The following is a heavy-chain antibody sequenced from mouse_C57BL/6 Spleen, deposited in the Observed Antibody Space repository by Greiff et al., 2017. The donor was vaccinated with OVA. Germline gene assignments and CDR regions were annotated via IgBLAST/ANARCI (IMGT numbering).Heavy chain of an antibody. CDR3: ARSHYYGSSYPDY. D-gene: IGHD1-1*01. CDR1: GYTFTSYW. Sequence: QVQLQQPGAELVKPGASVKLSCKASGYTFTSYWMHWVKQRPGQGLEWIGMIHPNSGSTNYNEKFKSKATLTVDKSSSTAYMQLSSLTSEDSAVYYCARSHYYGSSYPDYWGQGTTLTVSS. V-gene: IGHV1-64*01. CDR2: IHPNSGST. J-gene: IGHJ2*01.